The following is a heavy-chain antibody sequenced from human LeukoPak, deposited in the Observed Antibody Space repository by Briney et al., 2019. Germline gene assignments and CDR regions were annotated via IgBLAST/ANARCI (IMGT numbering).Heavy chain of an antibody. J-gene: IGHJ4*02. D-gene: IGHD6-6*01. CDR3: ATTRTLPYSSSSGFDY. CDR1: GFTFSSYG. CDR2: IWYDGSNK. Sequence: PGRSLRLSCAASGFTFSSYGMHWVRQAPGKGLEWVAVIWYDGSNKYYADSVKGRFTISRDNSKNTLYLQMNSLRAEDTAVYYCATTRTLPYSSSSGFDYWGQGTLVTVSS. V-gene: IGHV3-33*01.